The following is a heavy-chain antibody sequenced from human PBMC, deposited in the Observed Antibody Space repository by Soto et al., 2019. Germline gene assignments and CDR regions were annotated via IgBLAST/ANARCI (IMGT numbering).Heavy chain of an antibody. CDR2: IGVGTGDT. J-gene: IGHJ4*02. CDR1: GFTFTSSA. Sequence: QRQLVQSGPEVKKPGTSVKVSCKASGFTFTSSAMQWVRQARGQRLEWIGWIGVGTGDTKYAQKFQGRVTFTRDMSTRTAYMELSSLRSEDTAVYYCAADIYGNYDLEYWGQGTLVTVSS. V-gene: IGHV1-58*02. CDR3: AADIYGNYDLEY. D-gene: IGHD3-3*01.